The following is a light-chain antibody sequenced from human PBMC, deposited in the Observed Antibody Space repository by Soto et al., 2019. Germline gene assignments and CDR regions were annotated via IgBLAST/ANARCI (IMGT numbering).Light chain of an antibody. Sequence: DIQMTQSPSTLSASVGDRVTITCRASQSISSWLAWYQQKPGKAPKLLIYDASSLESGVPSRFSGCGSGTEFTLTISSLQSDDSATYYCQQYNTYTWTFGQGTKVEIK. CDR1: QSISSW. J-gene: IGKJ1*01. CDR3: QQYNTYTWT. CDR2: DAS. V-gene: IGKV1-5*01.